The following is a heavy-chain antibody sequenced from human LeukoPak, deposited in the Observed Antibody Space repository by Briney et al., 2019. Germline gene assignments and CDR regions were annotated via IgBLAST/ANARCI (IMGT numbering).Heavy chain of an antibody. CDR2: IYYSGST. D-gene: IGHD2-15*01. Sequence: PSETLSLTCTVSGGSISSGDYYWSWIRQPPGKGLEWIGYIYYSGSTNYNPSLKSRVTISVDTSKNQFSLKLSSVTAADTAVYYCARDGRVGSRRQNWFDPWGQGTLVTVSS. J-gene: IGHJ5*02. CDR3: ARDGRVGSRRQNWFDP. CDR1: GGSISSGDYY. V-gene: IGHV4-61*08.